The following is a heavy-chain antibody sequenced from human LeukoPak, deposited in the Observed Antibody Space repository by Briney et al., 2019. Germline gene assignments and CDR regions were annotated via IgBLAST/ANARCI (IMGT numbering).Heavy chain of an antibody. V-gene: IGHV5-51*01. CDR2: IYPGDSDT. CDR1: GYSFTSDW. J-gene: IGHJ3*02. Sequence: GESLKISCKGSGYSFTSDWIGWARQMPGKGLEWMGIIYPGDSDTRYSPSFQGQVTISADKSISTAYLQWSSLKASDTAMYYCARPRQWHRNDAFDIWGQGTMVTVSS. CDR3: ARPRQWHRNDAFDI. D-gene: IGHD6-19*01.